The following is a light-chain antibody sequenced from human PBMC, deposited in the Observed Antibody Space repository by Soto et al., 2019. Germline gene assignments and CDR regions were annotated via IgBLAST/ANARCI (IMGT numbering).Light chain of an antibody. CDR3: QQYYSSPPT. CDR1: QSILYSSNNKNY. J-gene: IGKJ4*01. V-gene: IGKV4-1*01. CDR2: WAS. Sequence: DIVMTQSPDSLAVSLGERATIHCKSSQSILYSSNNKNYLAWYQQKPGQPPQLLIYWASTRESGVPDRFSGSGSGTDFTLTISSLQAEDVAVYYCQQYYSSPPTFGGGTKVEIK.